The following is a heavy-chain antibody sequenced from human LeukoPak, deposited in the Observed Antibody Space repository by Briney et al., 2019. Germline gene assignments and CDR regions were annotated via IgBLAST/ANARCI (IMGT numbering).Heavy chain of an antibody. J-gene: IGHJ1*01. CDR3: ARGRYYYDSSGAFQH. Sequence: SQTLSLTCTVSGVSISSGGYYWSWIRQHPGKGLEWMGCIYYSGSTYYNPSLKSRVTISVDTSKTQFSLKLSSVTAADTAVYYCARGRYYYDSSGAFQHWGQGTLVTVSS. CDR1: GVSISSGGYY. CDR2: IYYSGST. V-gene: IGHV4-31*03. D-gene: IGHD3-22*01.